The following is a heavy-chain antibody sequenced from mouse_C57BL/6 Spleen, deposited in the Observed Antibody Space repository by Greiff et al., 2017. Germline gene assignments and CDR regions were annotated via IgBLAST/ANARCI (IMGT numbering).Heavy chain of an antibody. J-gene: IGHJ3*01. Sequence: EVNLVESGGGLVQPGGSLKLSCAASGFTFSDYYMYWVRQTPEKRLEWVAYISNGGGSTYYPDTVKGRFTISRDNAKNTLYLQMSRLKSEDTAMYYCARQYYYGSSPGWFAYWGQGTLVTVSA. CDR1: GFTFSDYY. D-gene: IGHD1-1*01. CDR2: ISNGGGST. CDR3: ARQYYYGSSPGWFAY. V-gene: IGHV5-12*01.